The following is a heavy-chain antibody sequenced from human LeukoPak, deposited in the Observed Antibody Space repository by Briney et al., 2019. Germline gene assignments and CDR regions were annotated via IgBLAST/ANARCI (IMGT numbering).Heavy chain of an antibody. D-gene: IGHD2-2*01. V-gene: IGHV3-23*01. CDR3: SRVGSTSFIRYYFDY. Sequence: PGGSLRLSCAASGFTFSTYAMSWVRQAPGKGLEWVSTISGSGSSTYYADAVKGRFTISRNNYKNTLYLQMNRLRAEGTAVYYCSRVGSTSFIRYYFDYWGQGTLVTVSS. CDR1: GFTFSTYA. CDR2: ISGSGSST. J-gene: IGHJ4*02.